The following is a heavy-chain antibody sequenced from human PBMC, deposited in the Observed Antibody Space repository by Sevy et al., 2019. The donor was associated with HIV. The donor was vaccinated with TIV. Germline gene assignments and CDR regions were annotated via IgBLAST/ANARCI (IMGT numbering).Heavy chain of an antibody. J-gene: IGHJ1*01. D-gene: IGHD3-10*01. V-gene: IGHV3-30*18. CDR1: GFTFSSYA. Sequence: GGSLRLSCAASGFTFSSYAIHWVRQAPGKGLEWVAVISYDGNNKYYADSVQGRFTVSRGNSKNTLYVQMNSLRAEDTAVYYCAKDHNLWSEGGFLHHWGQGTLVTISS. CDR3: AKDHNLWSEGGFLHH. CDR2: ISYDGNNK.